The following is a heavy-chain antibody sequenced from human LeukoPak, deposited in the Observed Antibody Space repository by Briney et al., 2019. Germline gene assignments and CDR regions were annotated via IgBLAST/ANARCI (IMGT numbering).Heavy chain of an antibody. V-gene: IGHV3-53*01. J-gene: IGHJ6*02. CDR2: IYSGGST. CDR1: GFTVSSNY. CDR3: ARNLGYCSSTSCLRYYYYYGMDV. Sequence: PGGSLRLSCAASGFTVSSNYMSWVRQAPGKGLEWVSVIYSGGSTYYADSVKGRFTISRDNSKSTLYLQMNSLRAEDTAVYYCARNLGYCSSTSCLRYYYYYGMDVWGQGTTVTVSS. D-gene: IGHD2-2*01.